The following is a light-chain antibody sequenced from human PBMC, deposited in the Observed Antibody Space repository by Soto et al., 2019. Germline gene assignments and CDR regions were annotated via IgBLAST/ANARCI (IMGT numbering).Light chain of an antibody. CDR1: QSVASTY. V-gene: IGKV3-20*01. CDR3: QQYGNSPPFT. Sequence: DIVLTQSPGTLSLSPGERATLSCRASQSVASTYLAWYQRKPGQAPRLLIYGASSRATGIPDRFSGSGSGTDFTLTISRLEPEDFAVYYCQQYGNSPPFTFGPGTKVDIK. CDR2: GAS. J-gene: IGKJ3*01.